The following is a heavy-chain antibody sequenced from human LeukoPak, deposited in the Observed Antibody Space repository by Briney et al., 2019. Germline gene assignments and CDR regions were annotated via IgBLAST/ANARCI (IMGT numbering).Heavy chain of an antibody. CDR3: ASEMATDGFDY. J-gene: IGHJ4*02. CDR1: GGSINNGGYY. D-gene: IGHD5-24*01. V-gene: IGHV4-31*03. Sequence: SETLSLTCTVSGGSINNGGYYWSWIRQHPGKGLEWIGYIYYSGSSYYNPSLRSRVTISVDTSKNHFSLKLSSVTAADTAVYYCASEMATDGFDYWGQGTLVTVSS. CDR2: IYYSGSS.